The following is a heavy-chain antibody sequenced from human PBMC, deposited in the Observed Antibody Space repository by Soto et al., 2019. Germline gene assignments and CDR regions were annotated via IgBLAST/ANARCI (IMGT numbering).Heavy chain of an antibody. J-gene: IGHJ3*01. CDR2: VNWNSVTT. CDR3: ARGLDAFDL. CDR1: GFTFDHYG. V-gene: IGHV3-20*04. Sequence: EVQFVETGGGVVRPGGSLRLSCAASGFTFDHYGLTWVRQAPGRSLEWVAGVNWNSVTTGYGDAVKGRFAAHRDNAKNSLYLEMSSLRIEDTAIYYCARGLDAFDLWGQGTGVTVSS.